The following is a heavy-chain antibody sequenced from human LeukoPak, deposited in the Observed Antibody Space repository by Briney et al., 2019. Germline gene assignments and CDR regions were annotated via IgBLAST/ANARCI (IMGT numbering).Heavy chain of an antibody. CDR1: GGSISSGGYY. V-gene: IGHV4-31*03. CDR3: AREGITMVRRVPNYYYGMDV. CDR2: IYYGGST. D-gene: IGHD3-10*01. J-gene: IGHJ6*04. Sequence: LQTLSLTCTVPGGSISSGGYYWSWIRQHRGNGLEWIGYIYYGGSTYYNPSLKSRVTISVDASKNQFSLKLSSVTAADTAVYCCAREGITMVRRVPNYYYGMDVWGKGTTVTVSS.